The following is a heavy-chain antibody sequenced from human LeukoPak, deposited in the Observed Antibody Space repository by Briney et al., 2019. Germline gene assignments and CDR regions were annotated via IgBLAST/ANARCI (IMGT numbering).Heavy chain of an antibody. J-gene: IGHJ5*02. CDR3: ARGEDIVVVPAAWGWFDP. CDR1: GGSISSGGYY. Sequence: PSETLSLTCTVSGGSISSGGYYWSWIRQPPGKGLEWIGYIYHSGSTCYNPSLKSRVTISVDRSKNQFSLKLSSVTAADTAVYYCARGEDIVVVPAAWGWFDPWGQGTLVTVSS. CDR2: IYHSGST. D-gene: IGHD2-2*01. V-gene: IGHV4-30-2*01.